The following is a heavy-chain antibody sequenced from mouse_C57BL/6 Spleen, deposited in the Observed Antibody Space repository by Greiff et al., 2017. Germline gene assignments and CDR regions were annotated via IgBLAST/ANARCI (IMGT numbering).Heavy chain of an antibody. Sequence: EVMLVVSGGGLVKPGGSLKLSCAASGFTFSDYGMHWVRQAPEKGLEWVAYISSGSSTIYYADTVKGRFTISSDNAKNTLFLQMTSLRSEDTAMYYCARDGYYYYAMDYWGQGTSVTVSS. J-gene: IGHJ4*01. V-gene: IGHV5-17*01. CDR3: ARDGYYYYAMDY. CDR1: GFTFSDYG. D-gene: IGHD2-3*01. CDR2: ISSGSSTI.